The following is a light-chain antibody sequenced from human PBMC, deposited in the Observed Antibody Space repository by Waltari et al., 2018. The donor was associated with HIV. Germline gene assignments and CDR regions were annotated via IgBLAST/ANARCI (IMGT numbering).Light chain of an antibody. V-gene: IGKV4-1*01. Sequence: DIVMTQSPESLAVSLGERAIINCKSSQSVLYRSNNRNYLAWYQQKAGQPPKLPIDWASNRETRGPERFSGRGAGTDFTLTISSLQAEDVAVYYCQQYFSTPKTFGPGTKVEIK. CDR3: QQYFSTPKT. CDR2: WAS. J-gene: IGKJ1*01. CDR1: QSVLYRSNNRNY.